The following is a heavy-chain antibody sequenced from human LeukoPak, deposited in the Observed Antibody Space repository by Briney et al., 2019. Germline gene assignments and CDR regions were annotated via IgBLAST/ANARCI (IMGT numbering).Heavy chain of an antibody. CDR3: ARWLVGGYYLDY. CDR2: IKQDGSEK. V-gene: IGHV3-7*01. J-gene: IGHJ4*02. Sequence: GSLRLSCAAAGFTFSSYWMSWVRQAPGKGREWVANIKQDGSEKYYVDSVKGRFTISRDNAKNSLYLQMNSLRAEDTAVYYCARWLVGGYYLDYWGQGTLVTVSS. CDR1: GFTFSSYW. D-gene: IGHD3-10*01.